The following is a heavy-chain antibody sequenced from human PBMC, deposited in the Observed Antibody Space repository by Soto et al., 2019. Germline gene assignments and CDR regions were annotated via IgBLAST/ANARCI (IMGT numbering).Heavy chain of an antibody. CDR3: AHDGDFTSFDY. J-gene: IGHJ4*02. CDR2: IYWDDDK. V-gene: IGHV2-5*02. CDR1: GFSLSTSGVG. Sequence: QITLKESGPTLVKPTQTLTLTCTFSGFSLSTSGVGVGWIRQPPGKALEWLALIYWDDDKRYSPSLKSRLTNPQDPPQNPVVPNMDKNGPGDTATYYCAHDGDFTSFDYWGQGTLVTVSS. D-gene: IGHD4-17*01.